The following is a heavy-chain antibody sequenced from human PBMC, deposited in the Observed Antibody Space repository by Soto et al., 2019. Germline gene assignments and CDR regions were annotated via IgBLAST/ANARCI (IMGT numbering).Heavy chain of an antibody. CDR1: GFTFSNYA. D-gene: IGHD1-26*01. Sequence: GGSLRLSCAASGFTFSNYAMNWVHQTPGKGLEWVSGISGAGYTTYYADSVKGRFTISRDNFKNTLYLQMNSLRADDTGVYYCAKSRGGGVGATFPHWFDPWGRGTLVTVSS. CDR3: AKSRGGGVGATFPHWFDP. CDR2: ISGAGYTT. J-gene: IGHJ5*02. V-gene: IGHV3-23*01.